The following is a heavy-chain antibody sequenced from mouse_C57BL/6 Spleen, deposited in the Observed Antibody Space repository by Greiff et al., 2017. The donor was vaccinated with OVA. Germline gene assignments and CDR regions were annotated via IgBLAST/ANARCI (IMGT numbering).Heavy chain of an antibody. CDR2: IDPSDSET. CDR3: ARGDYDFDY. D-gene: IGHD2-4*01. J-gene: IGHJ2*01. Sequence: QVQLKQPGAEMVRPGSSVKLSCKASGYTFTSYWMHWVKQRPIQGLEWIGNIDPSDSETHYNQKFKDKATLTVDKSSSTAYMQLSSLTSEDSAVYYCARGDYDFDYWGQGTTLTVSS. V-gene: IGHV1-52*01. CDR1: GYTFTSYW.